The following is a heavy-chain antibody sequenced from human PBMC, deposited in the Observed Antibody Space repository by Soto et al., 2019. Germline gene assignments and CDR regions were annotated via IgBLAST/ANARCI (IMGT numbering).Heavy chain of an antibody. CDR3: VRYSASGHRHFDN. D-gene: IGHD6-13*01. J-gene: IGHJ4*01. V-gene: IGHV5-51*01. CDR2: IYPGDSDT. CDR1: GYSFFRYW. Sequence: GESLKISWKGSGYSFFRYWIGWVRQMPGKGLEWMGIIYPGDSDTRYSPSFQGQATISASNSVNTDYLQWSTLKPSDSAMYYCVRYSASGHRHFDNWAQGTLVTVSS.